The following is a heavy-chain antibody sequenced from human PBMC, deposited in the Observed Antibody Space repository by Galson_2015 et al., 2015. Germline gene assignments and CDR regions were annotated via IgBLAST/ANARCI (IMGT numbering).Heavy chain of an antibody. V-gene: IGHV1-8*01. Sequence: SVKVSCKASGYTFTSYDINWVRQATGQGLEWMGWMNPNSGNTGYAQKFQGRVTMTRNTSISTAYMELSSLRSEDTAVYYCARGGIVVVPAAMEQLDVYNWFDPWGQGTLVTVSS. CDR2: MNPNSGNT. CDR1: GYTFTSYD. D-gene: IGHD2-2*01. CDR3: ARGGIVVVPAAMEQLDVYNWFDP. J-gene: IGHJ5*02.